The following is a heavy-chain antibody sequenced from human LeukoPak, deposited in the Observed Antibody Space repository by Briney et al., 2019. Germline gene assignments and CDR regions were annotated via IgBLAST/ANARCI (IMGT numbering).Heavy chain of an antibody. CDR1: GGSVSTYL. Sequence: PSETLSLTCTVSGGSVSTYLWSWILQPPGKGLEWIAYMDYSGTTNYNPSLRSRVTISIDTSKNQFSLSLSSVTAADTAVYYCVRDIRFIGATHYFDYWGQGTLVTVSS. D-gene: IGHD1-26*01. J-gene: IGHJ4*02. CDR2: MDYSGTT. CDR3: VRDIRFIGATHYFDY. V-gene: IGHV4-59*02.